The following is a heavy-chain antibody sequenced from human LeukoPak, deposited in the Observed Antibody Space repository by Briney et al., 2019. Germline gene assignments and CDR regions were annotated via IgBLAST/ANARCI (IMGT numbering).Heavy chain of an antibody. CDR3: ARGRYCSGGSCYLEY. CDR2: INSDGSST. Sequence: PGGSLRLSCAASGFTFSSYWMHWVRQAPGKGLVWVSRINSDGSSTSYADSVKGRFTISRDNAKNTLYLQMNSLRAEDTAVYYCARGRYCSGGSCYLEYWGQGTLVTVSS. J-gene: IGHJ4*02. D-gene: IGHD2-15*01. CDR1: GFTFSSYW. V-gene: IGHV3-74*01.